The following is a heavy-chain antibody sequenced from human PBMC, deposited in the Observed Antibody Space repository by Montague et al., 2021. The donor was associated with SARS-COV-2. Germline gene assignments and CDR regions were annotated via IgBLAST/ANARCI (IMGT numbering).Heavy chain of an antibody. CDR2: ISGSGGST. D-gene: IGHD4-17*01. CDR1: GFTFSSDA. V-gene: IGHV3-23*01. CDR3: AKSYMTTVTTWAFDI. J-gene: IGHJ3*02. Sequence: SLRLSCAASGFTFSSDAMSWVRQAPGKGLEWVSAISGSGGSTYYADSVKGRFTISRDNSKNTLYLQMNSLRAEDTAVYYCAKSYMTTVTTWAFDIWDQGTMVTVSS.